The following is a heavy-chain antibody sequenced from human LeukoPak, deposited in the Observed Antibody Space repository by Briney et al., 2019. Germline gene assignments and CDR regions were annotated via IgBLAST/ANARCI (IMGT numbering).Heavy chain of an antibody. V-gene: IGHV7-4-1*02. CDR3: ARFSSAATYYYYGMDV. CDR2: INTNTGNP. D-gene: IGHD6-25*01. J-gene: IGHJ6*02. CDR1: GYTFTSYA. Sequence: ASVKVSCKASGYTFTSYAMNWVRQAPGQGLEWMGWINTNTGNPTYAQGFTGRFVFSLDTSVSTAYLRISSLKAEDTAVYYCARFSSAATYYYYGMDVWGQGTTVTVSS.